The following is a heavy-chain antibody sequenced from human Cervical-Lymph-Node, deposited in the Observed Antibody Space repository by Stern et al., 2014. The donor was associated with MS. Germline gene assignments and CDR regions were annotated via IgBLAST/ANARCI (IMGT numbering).Heavy chain of an antibody. V-gene: IGHV3-23*04. CDR1: GFTFSSYA. CDR3: AKDVYSNYGGDLDY. D-gene: IGHD4-11*01. CDR2: IRGSGGST. J-gene: IGHJ4*02. Sequence: EDQLVESGGGLVQPGGYLRLSCAASGFTFSSYAMSWVRQAPGKGLEWVSAIRGSGGSTYYAESVKVRFTISRDNSTNSLYLQMNSLRAEDTAVYYCAKDVYSNYGGDLDYWGQGTLVTVSS.